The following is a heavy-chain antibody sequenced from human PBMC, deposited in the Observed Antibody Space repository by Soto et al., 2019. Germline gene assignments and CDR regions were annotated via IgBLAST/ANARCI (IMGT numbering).Heavy chain of an antibody. Sequence: QVQLVPSGAEVKKPGSSVRVSCKASGGTLRSHAINWVRQAPGQGLEWMGGIIPIFGSPNYAQKFQGRVTMTADEASSTAYMELSSLRSEDTAVYHCAGTVEIPYYHGMDVWGQGTTVTVSS. CDR1: GGTLRSHA. J-gene: IGHJ6*02. V-gene: IGHV1-69*01. CDR3: AGTVEIPYYHGMDV. D-gene: IGHD4-4*01. CDR2: IIPIFGSP.